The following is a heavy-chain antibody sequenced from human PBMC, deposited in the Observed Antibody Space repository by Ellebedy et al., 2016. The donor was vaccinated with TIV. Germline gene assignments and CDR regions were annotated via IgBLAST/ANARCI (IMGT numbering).Heavy chain of an antibody. Sequence: SETLSLTCIVSGASVSSGSSFWSWIRQPPGKGLEWIGYIYHSGSTHYNPSLKSRVTLSVDPSKSQFSLKMNSVTAADTAMYFCGSNNRNWGQGTLVTVSS. CDR3: GSNNRN. CDR2: IYHSGST. CDR1: GASVSSGSSF. D-gene: IGHD1-14*01. J-gene: IGHJ4*02. V-gene: IGHV4-61*01.